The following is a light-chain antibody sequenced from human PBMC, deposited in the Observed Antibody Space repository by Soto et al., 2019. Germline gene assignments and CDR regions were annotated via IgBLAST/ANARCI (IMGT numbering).Light chain of an antibody. CDR1: SSNIGAGYD. V-gene: IGLV1-40*01. Sequence: VLTQPPSVSGAPGQRVTISCTGSSSNIGAGYDVHWYQQLPGTAPKLLIYGNSNRPSGVPDRFSGSKSGTSASLAITGLQAEDEADYYCSSYISGSSVVFGGGTKLTVL. J-gene: IGLJ2*01. CDR2: GNS. CDR3: SSYISGSSVV.